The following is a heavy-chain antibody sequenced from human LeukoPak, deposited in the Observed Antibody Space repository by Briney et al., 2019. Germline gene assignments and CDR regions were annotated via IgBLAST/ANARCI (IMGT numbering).Heavy chain of an antibody. CDR3: ARVGRYSSSWFFDY. V-gene: IGHV4-4*02. Sequence: PSETLSLTCAVSGGSISSSNWWSWVRQPPGKGLGWIGEIYHSGSTNYNPSLKSRVTISVDKSKNQFSLKLSSVTAADTAVYYCARVGRYSSSWFFDYWGQGTLVTVSS. CDR1: GGSISSSNW. CDR2: IYHSGST. D-gene: IGHD6-13*01. J-gene: IGHJ4*02.